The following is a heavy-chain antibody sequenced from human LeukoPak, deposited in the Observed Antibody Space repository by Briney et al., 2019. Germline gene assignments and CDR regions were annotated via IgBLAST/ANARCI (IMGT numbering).Heavy chain of an antibody. CDR2: VYYTGTT. D-gene: IGHD4-17*01. Sequence: SETLSLTCTVSGGSISSAGYYWSWIRQHPGKGLEWIGYVYYTGTTYYNPSLKSRVTISLDTSKSQFSLKLNSVTAADTAVYYCARATGDYSVGGEDYWGQGTLVTVSS. CDR3: ARATGDYSVGGEDY. J-gene: IGHJ4*02. V-gene: IGHV4-31*03. CDR1: GGSISSAGYY.